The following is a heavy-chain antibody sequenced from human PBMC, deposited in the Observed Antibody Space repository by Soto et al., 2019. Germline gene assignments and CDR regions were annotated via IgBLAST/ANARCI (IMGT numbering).Heavy chain of an antibody. Sequence: ASVKVSCKASGYTFTSYDINWVRQATGQGLEWMGWMNPNSGNTGYAQKFQGRVTMTRNTSISTAYMELSSLRSEDTAVYYCARGIAAAGVTCYYYYYMDVWGKGTTVTVSS. D-gene: IGHD6-13*01. CDR2: MNPNSGNT. CDR1: GYTFTSYD. CDR3: ARGIAAAGVTCYYYYYMDV. V-gene: IGHV1-8*01. J-gene: IGHJ6*03.